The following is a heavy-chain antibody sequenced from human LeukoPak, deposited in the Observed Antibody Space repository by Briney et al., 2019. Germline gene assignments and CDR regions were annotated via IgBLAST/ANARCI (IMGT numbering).Heavy chain of an antibody. CDR1: GFTFSSYG. Sequence: PGGSLRLSCAASGFTFSSYGMHWVRQAPGKGLEGVAFIRHDGSNKYYADSVKGRFTISRDNSKNTLYLQMNSLRAEDTAVYYCAKVGDKIVVVPAAPHDYWGQGTLVTVSS. CDR3: AKVGDKIVVVPAAPHDY. D-gene: IGHD2-2*01. V-gene: IGHV3-30*02. J-gene: IGHJ4*02. CDR2: IRHDGSNK.